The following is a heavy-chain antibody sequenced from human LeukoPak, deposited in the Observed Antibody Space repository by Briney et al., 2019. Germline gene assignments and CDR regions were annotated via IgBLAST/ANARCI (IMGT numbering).Heavy chain of an antibody. CDR1: GFTFDDYA. Sequence: PGGSLRLSCAASGFTFDDYAMHWVRQAPGKGLEWVSGISWNSGSIGYADSVKGRFTISRDNAKNSLCLQMNSLRAEDTALYYCAKDNLTESYYFDYWGQGTLVTVSS. D-gene: IGHD2-8*02. J-gene: IGHJ4*02. V-gene: IGHV3-9*01. CDR2: ISWNSGSI. CDR3: AKDNLTESYYFDY.